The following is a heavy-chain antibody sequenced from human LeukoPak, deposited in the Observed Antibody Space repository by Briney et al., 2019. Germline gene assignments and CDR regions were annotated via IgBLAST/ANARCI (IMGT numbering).Heavy chain of an antibody. V-gene: IGHV3-23*01. J-gene: IGHJ3*02. Sequence: GGSLRLSCAASEFTFSSYAMTWVRQAPGKGLDWVSVISGSGVSTYYADSVKGRFTISRDNSKNTLYLQMNSLRAEDTAVYYCAKSSSGYTDALDIWGQGTMVTVSS. CDR2: ISGSGVST. CDR3: AKSSSGYTDALDI. CDR1: EFTFSSYA. D-gene: IGHD3-22*01.